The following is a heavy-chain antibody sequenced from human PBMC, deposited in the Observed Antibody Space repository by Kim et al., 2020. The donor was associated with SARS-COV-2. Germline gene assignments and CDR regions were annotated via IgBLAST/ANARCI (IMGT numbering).Heavy chain of an antibody. D-gene: IGHD6-19*01. V-gene: IGHV4-59*13. J-gene: IGHJ5*02. CDR1: GGSISSYY. CDR3: ARAYGSGWYWFDP. Sequence: SETLSLTCTVSGGSISSYYWSWIRQPPGKGLEWIGYIYYSGSTNYNPSLKSRVTISVDTSKNQFSLKLSSVTAADTAVYYCARAYGSGWYWFDPWGQGTLVTVSS. CDR2: IYYSGST.